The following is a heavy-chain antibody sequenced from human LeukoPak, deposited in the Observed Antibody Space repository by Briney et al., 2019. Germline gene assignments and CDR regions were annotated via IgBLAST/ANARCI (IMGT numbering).Heavy chain of an antibody. Sequence: SETLSLTCTVSGGSISSSSYYWGWIRQPPGKGLEWIGSIYYRGSTLYNPSLKSRVTISVDTSKNQFSLKLSSVTAADTAVYYCARSHHSITMIGDLGQNWGQGTLVTVSS. J-gene: IGHJ4*02. CDR1: GGSISSSSYY. D-gene: IGHD3-10*02. V-gene: IGHV4-39*07. CDR3: ARSHHSITMIGDLGQN. CDR2: IYYRGST.